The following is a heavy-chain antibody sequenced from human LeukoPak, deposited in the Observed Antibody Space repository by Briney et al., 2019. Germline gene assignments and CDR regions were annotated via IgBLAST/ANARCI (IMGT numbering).Heavy chain of an antibody. Sequence: GGSLRLSCAASGFTFSSYWMSWVRQAPGKGLEWVANIKQDGSEKYYVDSVKGRFTISRDNAKNSLYLQMNSLRAEDTAVYYCARGGYCSSTNCYHPTGYFFDYWGQGTLVTVSS. CDR2: IKQDGSEK. J-gene: IGHJ4*02. CDR1: GFTFSSYW. CDR3: ARGGYCSSTNCYHPTGYFFDY. V-gene: IGHV3-7*04. D-gene: IGHD2-2*01.